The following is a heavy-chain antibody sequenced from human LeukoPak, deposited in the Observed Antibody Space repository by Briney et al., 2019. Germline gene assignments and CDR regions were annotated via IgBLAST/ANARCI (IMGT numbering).Heavy chain of an antibody. CDR3: ASRYCGGDCYYAY. CDR2: VSYSGNT. Sequence: SETLSLTCTVSGGSISSNSYYWAWIRRPPGKGLEWIATVSYSGNTYYNPSLQSRLTISVETSKTQFSLRLTSVTAADTAVYYCASRYCGGDCYYAYWGQGSLVTVSS. J-gene: IGHJ4*02. D-gene: IGHD2-21*02. CDR1: GGSISSNSYY. V-gene: IGHV4-39*07.